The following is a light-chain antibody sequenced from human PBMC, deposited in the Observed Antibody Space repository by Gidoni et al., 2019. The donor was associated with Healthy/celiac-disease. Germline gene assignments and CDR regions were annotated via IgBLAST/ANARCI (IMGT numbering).Light chain of an antibody. Sequence: EIVLTQSPATLSLSPGERAPLSCRASTYLAWYQQKPGQAPRLLIYDASNRSTGIPARFIGSGSGTDFTLTISSLEPEDFAVYYCQQRSNWGYTFGQGTKLEIK. J-gene: IGKJ2*01. V-gene: IGKV3-11*01. CDR2: DAS. CDR3: QQRSNWGYT. CDR1: TY.